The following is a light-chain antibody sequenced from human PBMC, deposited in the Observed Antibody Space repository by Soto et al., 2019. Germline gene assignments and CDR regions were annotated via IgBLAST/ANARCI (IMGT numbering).Light chain of an antibody. CDR3: QQSYPTPRT. CDR2: AAS. J-gene: IGKJ1*01. CDR1: QSISSY. V-gene: IGKV1-39*01. Sequence: DIEMTQSPSSLSASVGDRVTITCRASQSISSYLDWYQQKPGNAPNFLIYAASTLQSGVPSRFSAYGSETESPLTISNLQAEDFATYYCQQSYPTPRTFGQGTKVEVK.